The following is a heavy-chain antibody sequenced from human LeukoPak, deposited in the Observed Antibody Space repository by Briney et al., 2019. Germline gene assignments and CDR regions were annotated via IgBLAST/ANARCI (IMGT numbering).Heavy chain of an antibody. CDR3: ARAYCSSTRCSYYFDS. CDR2: ISSSSTYI. D-gene: IGHD2-2*01. Sequence: GGSLRLSCAASGFTFDSYGMNWVRQAPGKGLEWISSISSSSTYIYYADSVKGRFTVSRDNAKNSLYLQMNSLRAEDTAVYYCARAYCSSTRCSYYFDSWGQGTLVTVSS. V-gene: IGHV3-21*01. J-gene: IGHJ4*02. CDR1: GFTFDSYG.